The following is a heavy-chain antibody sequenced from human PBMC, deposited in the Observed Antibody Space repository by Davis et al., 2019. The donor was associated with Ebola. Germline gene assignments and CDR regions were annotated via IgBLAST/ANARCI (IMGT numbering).Heavy chain of an antibody. Sequence: PSETLSLTCIVSGGSIRSSTYYWGWIRQPPGKGLEWIGSIYYSGSTYYNPSLKSRVTISVDTSKNQFSLKLSSVTAADTAVYYCARGAVGASRSVDYWGQGTLVTVSS. J-gene: IGHJ4*02. V-gene: IGHV4-39*07. CDR3: ARGAVGASRSVDY. CDR2: IYYSGST. D-gene: IGHD1-26*01. CDR1: GGSIRSSTYY.